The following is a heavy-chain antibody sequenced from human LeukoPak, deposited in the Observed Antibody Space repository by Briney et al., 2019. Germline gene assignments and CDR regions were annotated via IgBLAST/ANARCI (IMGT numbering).Heavy chain of an antibody. V-gene: IGHV3-30*18. J-gene: IGHJ6*03. CDR2: ISYDGSNK. CDR1: GFTFSSYG. Sequence: PGRSLRLSCAASGFTFSSYGMHWVRQAPGKGLEWVAVISYDGSNKYYADSVKGRFTISRDNSKNTLYLQMNSLRAEDTAVYYCAKGHGYYYYYMDVWGKGTTVTVSS. CDR3: AKGHGYYYYYMDV.